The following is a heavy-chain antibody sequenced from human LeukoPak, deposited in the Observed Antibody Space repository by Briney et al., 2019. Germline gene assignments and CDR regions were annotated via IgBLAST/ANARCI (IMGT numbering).Heavy chain of an antibody. D-gene: IGHD3-3*02. CDR1: GFTFSSYA. CDR2: ISNTGGST. J-gene: IGHJ5*02. CDR3: ARGISAGWFDP. V-gene: IGHV3-23*01. Sequence: GGSLRLSCAASGFTFSSYAMSWVRQAPGKGLEWVSAISNTGGSTYYADSVKGRFTISRDNSKNTLYLQMNSLRAEDTAVYYCARGISAGWFDPWGQGTLVTVSS.